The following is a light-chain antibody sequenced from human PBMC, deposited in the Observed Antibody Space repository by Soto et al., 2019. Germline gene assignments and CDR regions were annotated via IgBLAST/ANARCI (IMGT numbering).Light chain of an antibody. J-gene: IGLJ2*01. Sequence: QSVLTQPRSVSGSPGQSVTISCTGTSSDVGGYNYVSWYQQHPGKAPKLMIYDVSKRPSGVPDRFSGSKSGNTASLTISGLQAEDEADYFAHVVFGGGTKLTVL. CDR3: HVV. CDR1: SSDVGGYNY. V-gene: IGLV2-11*01. CDR2: DVS.